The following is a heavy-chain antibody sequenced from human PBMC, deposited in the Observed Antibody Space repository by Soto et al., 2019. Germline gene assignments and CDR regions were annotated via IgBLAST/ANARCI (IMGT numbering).Heavy chain of an antibody. D-gene: IGHD1-1*01. CDR3: AMNNNWKSRGHFDY. CDR1: GGSISSGGYY. J-gene: IGHJ4*02. CDR2: IYYSGST. Sequence: PSETLSLTCTVSGGSISSGGYYWSWIRQHPGKGLEWIGYIYYSGSTYYNPSLKSRVTISVDTSKNQFSLKLSSVTAADTAVYYCAMNNNWKSRGHFDYWGQGTLVTVSS. V-gene: IGHV4-31*03.